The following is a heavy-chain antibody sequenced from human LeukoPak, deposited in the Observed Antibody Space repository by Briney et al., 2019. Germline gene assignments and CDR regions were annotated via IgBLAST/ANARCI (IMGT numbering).Heavy chain of an antibody. Sequence: PGGSLRLSCAASGFTFSSFWMHWVRQAPGKGLVWVSRINNDGSGTAYADSVKGRFTISRDNAKNTLYPQMNSLRAEDTAVYYCARDSFVTISGGWNWFDPWGQGTLVTVSS. CDR2: INNDGSGT. CDR3: ARDSFVTISGGWNWFDP. CDR1: GFTFSSFW. D-gene: IGHD3-3*01. J-gene: IGHJ5*02. V-gene: IGHV3-74*01.